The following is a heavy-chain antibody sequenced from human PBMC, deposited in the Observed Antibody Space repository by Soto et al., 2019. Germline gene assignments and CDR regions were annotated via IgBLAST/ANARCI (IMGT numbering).Heavy chain of an antibody. D-gene: IGHD6-19*01. CDR2: ISTTGGNT. J-gene: IGHJ1*01. Sequence: EVQLLESGGGLVQPGGSLRLSCAASGFTFSSYAMSWVRQAPGKGLEWVSGISTTGGNTYYADSVKGRFTISRDNSKNTLYLEMNTLRAEDTAIYYCAKDHHHSTGWQYFQHWGQGTLVTVSS. CDR1: GFTFSSYA. CDR3: AKDHHHSTGWQYFQH. V-gene: IGHV3-23*01.